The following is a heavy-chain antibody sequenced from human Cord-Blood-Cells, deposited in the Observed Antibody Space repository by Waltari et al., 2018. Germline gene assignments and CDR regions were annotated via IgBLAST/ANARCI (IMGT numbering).Heavy chain of an antibody. V-gene: IGHV4-31*03. J-gene: IGHJ4*02. CDR1: GGSISSGGYY. D-gene: IGHD3-9*01. CDR3: AREAYYDILTGYFDY. CDR2: IYYSGST. Sequence: QVQLQESGPGLVKPSQTLSLPCTVSGGSISSGGYYWRWIRPHPGKGLEWIGYIYYSGSTYYNPSLKSRVTISVDTSKNQFSLKLSSVTAADTAVYYCAREAYYDILTGYFDYWGQGTLVTVSS.